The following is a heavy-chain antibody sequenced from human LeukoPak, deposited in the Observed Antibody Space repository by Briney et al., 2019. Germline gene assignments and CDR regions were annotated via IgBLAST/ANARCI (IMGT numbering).Heavy chain of an antibody. D-gene: IGHD3-10*02. CDR1: GLMFSTSG. J-gene: IGHJ4*02. CDR3: ARESGAAKIGQMLNY. CDR2: IQYNGSEI. Sequence: GGSLRLSCAASGLMFSTSGMHWVRQAPGKGLEWVAFIQYNGSEIYYADSLKGRFTISRDNSKNTLYLQMNSLRAEDTAVFYCARESGAAKIGQMLNYWGQGTLVTVSS. V-gene: IGHV3-30*02.